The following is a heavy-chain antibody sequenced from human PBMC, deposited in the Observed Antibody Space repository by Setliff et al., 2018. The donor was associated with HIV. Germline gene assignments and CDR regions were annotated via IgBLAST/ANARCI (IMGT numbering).Heavy chain of an antibody. CDR1: GYTFTTYS. Sequence: ASVKVSCKASGYTFTTYSLHWVRQAPGQSLEWMGWIHVGKGDLKYPRDFQGRITITTDTSANTAYMDPTSLRPDDTAVYFCARGALLAAFDFDHWGHGTLVTVSS. CDR2: IHVGKGDL. V-gene: IGHV1-3*01. CDR3: ARGALLAAFDFDH. D-gene: IGHD3-3*02. J-gene: IGHJ4*01.